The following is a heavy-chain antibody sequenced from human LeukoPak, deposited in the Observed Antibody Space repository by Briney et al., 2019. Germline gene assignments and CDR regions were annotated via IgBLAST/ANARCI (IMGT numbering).Heavy chain of an antibody. V-gene: IGHV3-7*01. CDR1: GFTFSSYW. CDR3: GRGSVTELDF. J-gene: IGHJ4*02. D-gene: IGHD2-21*02. Sequence: GGSLRLSCAASGFTFSSYWMSWVRQAPGEGLEWMANIEYDGSEKGYVDSVKGRFTISRDNAKNSLYLQMDSLRAEDTAVYYCGRGSVTELDFRGQGTLVTVSS. CDR2: IEYDGSEK.